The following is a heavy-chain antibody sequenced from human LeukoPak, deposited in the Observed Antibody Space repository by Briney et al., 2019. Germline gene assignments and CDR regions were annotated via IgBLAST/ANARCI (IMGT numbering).Heavy chain of an antibody. CDR3: ATGHGYNSYMDV. D-gene: IGHD5-24*01. Sequence: ASVTVSCKASGYTFASYTISWMRQAPGQGLEWLGWISVYNRNAYYAQKLKGRVTMTTDTSTTTAYMELRSLTSDDTALYYCATGHGYNSYMDVWGAGTTVIVSS. CDR2: ISVYNRNA. V-gene: IGHV1-18*04. J-gene: IGHJ6*03. CDR1: GYTFASYT.